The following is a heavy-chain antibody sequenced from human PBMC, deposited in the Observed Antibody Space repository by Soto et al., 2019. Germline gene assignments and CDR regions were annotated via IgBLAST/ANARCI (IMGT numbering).Heavy chain of an antibody. CDR2: IFWDDDK. CDR3: AHRPTFAARFAP. D-gene: IGHD6-25*01. Sequence: QITLKESGPTLVKPTQTLTLTCTFSGFSLNSRAMGVGWIRQPPGKALEWLALIFWDDDKRSSPSLKDRLTITKDTSKIQVVLTMTNMDPVDTGTYYCAHRPTFAARFAPWGHGILVTVSS. CDR1: GFSLNSRAMG. V-gene: IGHV2-5*02. J-gene: IGHJ5*02.